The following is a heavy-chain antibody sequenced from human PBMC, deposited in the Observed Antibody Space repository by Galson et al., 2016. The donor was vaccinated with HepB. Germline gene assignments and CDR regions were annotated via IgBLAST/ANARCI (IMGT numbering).Heavy chain of an antibody. CDR1: GFPFSSYM. CDR2: INSDGSTT. CDR3: ARLGRYTGWYSVY. D-gene: IGHD3-16*02. Sequence: SLRLSCAASGFPFSSYMMHWVRQAPGKGLVWVTRINSDGSTTIYADSVKGRFTISRDNAKNTVYLQMNSLRAEDTAVYYCARLGRYTGWYSVYWGQGTLVTV. V-gene: IGHV3-74*01. J-gene: IGHJ4*02.